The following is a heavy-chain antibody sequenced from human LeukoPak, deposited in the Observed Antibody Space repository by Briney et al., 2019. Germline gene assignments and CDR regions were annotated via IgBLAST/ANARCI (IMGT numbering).Heavy chain of an antibody. CDR3: ARRFDSTFDY. Sequence: GGSLRLSCAASGFTFSSYWVTWVRQAPGKGLEWVANINQDGSEKYYVDSVKGRFTISRDNAKNSLYLQMNSLRAEDTAVYYCARRFDSTFDYWGQGTLVTVSS. V-gene: IGHV3-7*01. J-gene: IGHJ4*02. CDR2: INQDGSEK. CDR1: GFTFSSYW. D-gene: IGHD2/OR15-2a*01.